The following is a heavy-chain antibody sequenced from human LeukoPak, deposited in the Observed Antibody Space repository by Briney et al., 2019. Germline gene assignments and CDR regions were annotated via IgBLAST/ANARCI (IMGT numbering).Heavy chain of an antibody. Sequence: GGSLRLSCAASGFTFSSYAMSWVRQAPGKGLEWVSAISGSGGSTYYADSVKGRFTISRGNSKTTLYLQMNSLRAEDTAVYYCAKDAYYYDSSGYYSLWGQGTLVTVSS. D-gene: IGHD3-22*01. V-gene: IGHV3-23*01. J-gene: IGHJ4*02. CDR3: AKDAYYYDSSGYYSL. CDR2: ISGSGGST. CDR1: GFTFSSYA.